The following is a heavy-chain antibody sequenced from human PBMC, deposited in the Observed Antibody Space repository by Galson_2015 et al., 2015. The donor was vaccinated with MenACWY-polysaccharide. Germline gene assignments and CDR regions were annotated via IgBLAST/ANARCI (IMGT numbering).Heavy chain of an antibody. CDR3: ATNYWSSGRGC. J-gene: IGHJ1*01. CDR2: INSISSTV. D-gene: IGHD2-8*02. Sequence: SLRLSCAASGFTFSSYSMNWVRQAPGEGLEWLSYINSISSTVYYAGSVKGRFTVSRDNAKNSLYLQLNSLRPEDTAVYYCATNYWSSGRGCWGQGTLVTVSS. CDR1: GFTFSSYS. V-gene: IGHV3-48*01.